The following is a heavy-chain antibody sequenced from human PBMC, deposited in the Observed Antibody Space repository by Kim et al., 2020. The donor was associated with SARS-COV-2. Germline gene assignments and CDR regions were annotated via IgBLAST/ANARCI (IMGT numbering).Heavy chain of an antibody. CDR1: GYSFTSYW. CDR3: ARQDGEQWLVAY. V-gene: IGHV5-51*01. CDR2: IYSGDSDT. D-gene: IGHD6-19*01. J-gene: IGHJ4*02. Sequence: GESLKISCKGSGYSFTSYWIGWVRQMPGKGLEWMGIIYSGDSDTRYSPSFQGQVTISADKPISTAYLQRSSLKASDTVIYYCARQDGEQWLVAYWGQGTLVSVSS.